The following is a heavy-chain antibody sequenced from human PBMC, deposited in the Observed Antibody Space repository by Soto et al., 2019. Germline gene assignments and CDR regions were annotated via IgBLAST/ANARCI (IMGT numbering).Heavy chain of an antibody. CDR2: ISGHNGNT. V-gene: IGHV1-18*01. D-gene: IGHD1-26*01. CDR3: ARDWEGGTAEISDY. Sequence: QVQLVQSGPEVKKPGASVKVSCKTSGYTFSTYGITWVRQAPGQGLEWMGWISGHNGNTMYAQNVQDRVTKTTDTSTGTAYMEMRSLTSDDTAVYFCARDWEGGTAEISDYWGQGTLVTVSP. CDR1: GYTFSTYG. J-gene: IGHJ4*02.